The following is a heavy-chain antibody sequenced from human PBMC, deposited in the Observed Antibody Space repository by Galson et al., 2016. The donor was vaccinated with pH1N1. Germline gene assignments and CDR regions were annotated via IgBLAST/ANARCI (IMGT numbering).Heavy chain of an antibody. CDR2: IKQDGREK. J-gene: IGHJ6*02. V-gene: IGHV3-7*01. CDR3: ARDRNVEPAAMGYYYHGMDV. CDR1: GFTFMNFW. D-gene: IGHD2-2*01. Sequence: SLRLSCAASGFTFMNFWMSWVRQAPGKGLEWVANIKQDGREKYYVDSVKGRFTISRDNAKNSLYLQMNSLRVEDTAVYYCARDRNVEPAAMGYYYHGMDVWDQGTTVTVTS.